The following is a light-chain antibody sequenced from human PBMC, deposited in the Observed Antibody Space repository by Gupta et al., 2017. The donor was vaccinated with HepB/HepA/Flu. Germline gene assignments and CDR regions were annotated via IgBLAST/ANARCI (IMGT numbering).Light chain of an antibody. CDR3: HSSKHTSKF. Sequence: NFLLTQPHPVSEFPGKTVTSSCNRSSGSIAHKYVQSDQQRPGSAPTTVIYEDKDRAAGVPDRCSDSIDRSSKSASLTSSGLRAEDEADYYCHSSKHTSKFFGGGTRRTVL. CDR2: EDK. CDR1: SGSIAHKY. V-gene: IGLV6-57*03. J-gene: IGLJ2*01.